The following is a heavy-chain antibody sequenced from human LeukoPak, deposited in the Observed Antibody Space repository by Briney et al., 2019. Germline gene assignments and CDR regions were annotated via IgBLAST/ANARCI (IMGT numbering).Heavy chain of an antibody. Sequence: GSLRLSCAASGFTVSSNYMSWVRQAPGKGLEWVSVIYSGGSTYYADSVKGRFTISRDNSKNTLYLQMNSLRAEDTAVYYCARSRGAAYWYFDLWGRGTLVTVSS. V-gene: IGHV3-66*02. D-gene: IGHD6-25*01. CDR1: GFTVSSNY. CDR3: ARSRGAAYWYFDL. J-gene: IGHJ2*01. CDR2: IYSGGST.